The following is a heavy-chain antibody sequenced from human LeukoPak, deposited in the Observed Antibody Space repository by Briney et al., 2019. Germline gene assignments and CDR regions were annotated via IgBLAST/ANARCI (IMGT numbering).Heavy chain of an antibody. V-gene: IGHV1-46*01. Sequence: GASVKISCKASGYTFTTYYIHWVRQAPGQGLEWMGIINPSGGSTSYAQNFQGRVTMARDTSTSTVYMELSSLRSEDTAVYYCAREANYDSGNYYNEKWFDPWGQGTLVTVSS. CDR3: AREANYDSGNYYNEKWFDP. CDR2: INPSGGST. CDR1: GYTFTTYY. D-gene: IGHD3-10*01. J-gene: IGHJ5*02.